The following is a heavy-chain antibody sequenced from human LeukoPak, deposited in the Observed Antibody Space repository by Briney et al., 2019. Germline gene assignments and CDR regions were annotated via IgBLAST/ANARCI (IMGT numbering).Heavy chain of an antibody. Sequence: ASVKVSCKASGGTFSSYAISWVRQAPGQGLEWMGGIIPIFGTANYAQKFQGRVTITADKSTSTAYMELSSLRSEDTAVYYCASAYYDILLAFDIWGQGTMVTVSS. CDR1: GGTFSSYA. CDR2: IIPIFGTA. V-gene: IGHV1-69*06. J-gene: IGHJ3*02. D-gene: IGHD3-9*01. CDR3: ASAYYDILLAFDI.